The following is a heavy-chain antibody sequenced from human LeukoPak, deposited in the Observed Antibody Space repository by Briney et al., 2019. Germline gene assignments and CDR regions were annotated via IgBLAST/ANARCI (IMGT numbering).Heavy chain of an antibody. CDR2: IIPIFGTA. V-gene: IGHV1-69*05. CDR1: GGTFSSYA. Sequence: GSSVKVSCKASGGTFSSYAISWVRQAPGLGLEWMGRIIPIFGTANYAQKFQGRVTITTDESTSTAYMELSSLRSEDTAVYYCARAHYYDSSGYLIWGQGTMVTVSS. D-gene: IGHD3-22*01. J-gene: IGHJ3*02. CDR3: ARAHYYDSSGYLI.